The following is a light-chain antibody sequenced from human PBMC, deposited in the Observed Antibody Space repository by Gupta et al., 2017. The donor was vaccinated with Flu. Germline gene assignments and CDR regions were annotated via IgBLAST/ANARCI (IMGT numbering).Light chain of an antibody. V-gene: IGLV2-8*01. CDR1: SSDVGGYNY. CDR3: SSYAGSNTPYV. Sequence: QSALTQPHSASGSPGQSVTISCTGISSDVGGYNYVSWYQQPPGKAPKLMIYEVSKRPSGVPDRFSGSKSGITASLTVAGLQAEDEADYYGSSYAGSNTPYVCGTGTKVTVL. J-gene: IGLJ1*01. CDR2: EVS.